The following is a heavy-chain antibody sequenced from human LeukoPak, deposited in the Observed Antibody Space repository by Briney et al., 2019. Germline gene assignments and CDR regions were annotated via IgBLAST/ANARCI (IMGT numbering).Heavy chain of an antibody. CDR3: ARDMTTGSSFDY. Sequence: ASVKVSSKVSGYTLTELSMHWVRQAPGQGLEWMGRINPNSGGTDYGRKFQGRVTMTRDTSISTAYMELSRLRSDDTAVYYCARDMTTGSSFDYWGQGTLVTVSS. CDR1: GYTLTELS. J-gene: IGHJ4*02. CDR2: INPNSGGT. D-gene: IGHD4-17*01. V-gene: IGHV1-2*06.